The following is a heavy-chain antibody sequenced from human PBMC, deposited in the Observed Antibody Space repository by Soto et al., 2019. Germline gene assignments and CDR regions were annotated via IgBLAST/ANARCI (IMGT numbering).Heavy chain of an antibody. CDR2: IRANSGDT. J-gene: IGHJ5*02. V-gene: IGHV1-8*01. Sequence: QVQLVQSGAEVKKPGASVKVSCKASGDTFTNFDLNWLRQATGQGLEWMGWIRANSGDTGHAQKFQGRVSMTRSTSISTAYMELSSLRAEDTAVYYCARYIYGQGFKAWGQGTLVIVSS. CDR1: GDTFTNFD. D-gene: IGHD5-18*01. CDR3: ARYIYGQGFKA.